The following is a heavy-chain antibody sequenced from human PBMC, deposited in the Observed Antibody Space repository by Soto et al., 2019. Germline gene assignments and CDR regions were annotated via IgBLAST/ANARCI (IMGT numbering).Heavy chain of an antibody. CDR3: ASADFWSGDFDF. CDR2: IYDDGTT. CDR1: GGSISTGDSY. Sequence: QVQLQESGPGLVKPSQTLSLTCTVSGGSISTGDSYWSWLRQPPGKGLECIGFIYDDGTTYYSPSLKSRVTISVDTSKNQFSLKLSSVTAADMAVYFCASADFWSGDFDFWGQGTLVTVSS. J-gene: IGHJ4*02. D-gene: IGHD3-3*01. V-gene: IGHV4-30-4*01.